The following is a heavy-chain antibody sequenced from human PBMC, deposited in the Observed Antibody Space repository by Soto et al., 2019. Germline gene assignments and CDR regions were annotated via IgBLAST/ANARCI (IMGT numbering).Heavy chain of an antibody. D-gene: IGHD2-2*01. CDR3: ATSTYCSRNSCYSRNHYGMDV. Sequence: KPSETLSLTCTVSGGSISSYYWSWIRQPPGKGLEWIGYIYYSGSTNYNPSLKSRVTISVDTSKNQFSLKLSSVTAADTAVYYCATSTYCSRNSCYSRNHYGMDVWGQGTTVTVS. CDR1: GGSISSYY. V-gene: IGHV4-59*01. J-gene: IGHJ6*02. CDR2: IYYSGST.